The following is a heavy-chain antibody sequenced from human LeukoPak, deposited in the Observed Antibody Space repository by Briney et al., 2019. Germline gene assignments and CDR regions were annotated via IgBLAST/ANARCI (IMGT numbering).Heavy chain of an antibody. D-gene: IGHD3-3*02. CDR1: GFTFSSYA. CDR2: ISYDGSNK. V-gene: IGHV3-30*04. Sequence: GGSLRLSCAASGFTFSSYAMHWVRQAPGKGLEWVAVISYDGSNKYYADSVKGRFTISGDSSKNTLFLQMNRLRPEYAAVYYCSKAPVTICRGHFCYPFAYWALGPLVTV. CDR3: SKAPVTICRGHFCYPFAY. J-gene: IGHJ4*02.